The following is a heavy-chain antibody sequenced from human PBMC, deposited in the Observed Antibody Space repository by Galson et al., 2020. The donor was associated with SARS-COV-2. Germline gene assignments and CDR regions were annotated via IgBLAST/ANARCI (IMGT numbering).Heavy chain of an antibody. CDR1: GFNFRIDA. J-gene: IGHJ4*02. CDR2: IWSDENKR. V-gene: IGHV3-33*01. Sequence: GESLKISCAASGFNFRIDAMHWVRQAPGKGLEWVAMIWSDENKRYYADSVKGRFTISRDNSQNMLSLQMNGLRVEDTAVYFCARDGQSSSGWACDYWGQGTLVTVSS. D-gene: IGHD6-19*01. CDR3: ARDGQSSSGWACDY.